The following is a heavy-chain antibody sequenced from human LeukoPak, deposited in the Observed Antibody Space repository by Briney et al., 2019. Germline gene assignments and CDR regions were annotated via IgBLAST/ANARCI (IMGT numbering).Heavy chain of an antibody. V-gene: IGHV3-30*04. CDR2: ISYDGSNK. J-gene: IGHJ4*02. D-gene: IGHD3-3*01. CDR3: AKWVIRFLESEFDY. CDR1: GFTFSSYA. Sequence: GGSLRLSCAASGFTFSSYAMHWVRQAPGKGLEWVAVISYDGSNKYYADSVKGRFTISRDNSKNTLYLQMNSLRAEDTAVYYCAKWVIRFLESEFDYWGQGTLVTVSS.